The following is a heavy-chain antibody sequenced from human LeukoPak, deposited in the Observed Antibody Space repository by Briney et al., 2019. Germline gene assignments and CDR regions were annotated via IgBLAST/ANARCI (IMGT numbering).Heavy chain of an antibody. J-gene: IGHJ4*02. D-gene: IGHD6-13*01. Sequence: ASVKVSCKASGYTFTSYAMHWVRQAPGQRLEWMGWINAGNGNTKYAQKLQGRVTMTTDTSTSTAYMELRSLRSDDTAVYYCARDRGYSSFDYWGQGALVTVSS. CDR3: ARDRGYSSFDY. CDR1: GYTFTSYA. CDR2: INAGNGNT. V-gene: IGHV1-3*01.